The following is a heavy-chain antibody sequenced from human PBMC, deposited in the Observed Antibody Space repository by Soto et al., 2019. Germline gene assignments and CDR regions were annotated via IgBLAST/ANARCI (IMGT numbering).Heavy chain of an antibody. Sequence: QVQLVQSGAEVKKPGASVKVSCKASGYTFTSYGISWVRQAPGQGLEWMGWISAYNCNTNYAQKLQGRVTMTTDTSTRTAYMELRSLRSDDTAVYYCAREQAITIFGVVIAGHGMDVWGQGTTVTVSS. CDR1: GYTFTSYG. J-gene: IGHJ6*02. CDR2: ISAYNCNT. V-gene: IGHV1-18*01. D-gene: IGHD3-3*01. CDR3: AREQAITIFGVVIAGHGMDV.